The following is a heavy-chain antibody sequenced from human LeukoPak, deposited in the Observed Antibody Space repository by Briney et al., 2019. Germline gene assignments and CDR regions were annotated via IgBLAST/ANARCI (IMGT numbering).Heavy chain of an antibody. V-gene: IGHV4-34*01. J-gene: IGHJ4*02. CDR2: INHSGST. D-gene: IGHD2-2*01. CDR1: GGSFSGYY. Sequence: SETLSLTCAVYGGSFSGYYWSWIRQPPGKGLEWIGEINHSGSTNYNPSLKSRVTISVDTSKNQFSLKLSSVTAADTAVYYCARGRREDIVVVPAAMEDYWGQGTLVTVSS. CDR3: ARGRREDIVVVPAAMEDY.